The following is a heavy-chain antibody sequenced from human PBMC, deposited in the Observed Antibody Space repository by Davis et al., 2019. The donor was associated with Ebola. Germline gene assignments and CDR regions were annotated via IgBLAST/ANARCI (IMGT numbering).Heavy chain of an antibody. CDR1: GGTFSSYA. J-gene: IGHJ6*02. CDR3: ARDRAGGSYYYYYGMDV. D-gene: IGHD3-10*01. CDR2: IIPIFGTA. Sequence: AASVKVSCKASGGTFSSYAISWVRQAPGQGLEWMGGIIPIFGTANYAQKFQGRVTITADKSTSTAYMELSSLRSEDTAVYYCARDRAGGSYYYYYGMDVWGQGTTVTVSS. V-gene: IGHV1-69*06.